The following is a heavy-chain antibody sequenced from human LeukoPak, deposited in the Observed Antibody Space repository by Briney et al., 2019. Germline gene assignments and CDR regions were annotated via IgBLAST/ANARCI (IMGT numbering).Heavy chain of an antibody. D-gene: IGHD6-13*01. V-gene: IGHV3-11*01. CDR1: GFTFSDYY. CDR3: ARGDTTRWYVRWFDP. J-gene: IGHJ5*02. Sequence: TGGSLRLSCAASGFTFSDYYMSWIRQAPGKGLEWVSYVSSSGSTIYYADSVKGRFTISRDNAKNSLYLQMNSLRAEDTAVYYCARGDTTRWYVRWFDPWGQGTQVTVSS. CDR2: VSSSGSTI.